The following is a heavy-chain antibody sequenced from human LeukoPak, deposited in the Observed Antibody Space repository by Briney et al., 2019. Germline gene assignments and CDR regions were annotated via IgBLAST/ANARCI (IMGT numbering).Heavy chain of an antibody. CDR1: GFLFSTYW. CDR3: ARGLLTDV. D-gene: IGHD2/OR15-2a*01. J-gene: IGHJ6*02. CDR2: IRSDGNST. Sequence: GGSPRLSCAASGFLFSTYWMHWVRQAPGKGLVWVSRIRSDGNSTTYADSVKGRFTISRDNAKNSLYLQMNSLRAEDTAVYYCARGLLTDVWGQGTTVTVSS. V-gene: IGHV3-74*03.